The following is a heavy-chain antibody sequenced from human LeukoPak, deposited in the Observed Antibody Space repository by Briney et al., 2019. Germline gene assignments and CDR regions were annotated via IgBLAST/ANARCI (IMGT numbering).Heavy chain of an antibody. CDR1: GGSISSGGYY. Sequence: SQTLSLTCTVSGGSISSGGYYWSWIRQHPGKGLEWIGYIYYSGSTYYNPSLKSRVTISVDTSKNQFSLKLSSVTAADTAVYYCARNPIKDIVVVPAAYFDYWGQGTLVTVSS. D-gene: IGHD2-2*01. CDR3: ARNPIKDIVVVPAAYFDY. J-gene: IGHJ4*02. CDR2: IYYSGST. V-gene: IGHV4-31*03.